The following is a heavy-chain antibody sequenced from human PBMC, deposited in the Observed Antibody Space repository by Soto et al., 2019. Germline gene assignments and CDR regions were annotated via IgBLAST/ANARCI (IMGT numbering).Heavy chain of an antibody. CDR1: GYSLTGYY. CDR2: INPNSGGT. J-gene: IGHJ4*02. D-gene: IGHD2-15*01. CDR3: ARDGYCSGGSCYLHFDY. V-gene: IGHV1-2*04. Sequence: ASVRVSCKASGYSLTGYYMHWVRQAPGQGLEWMGWINPNSGGTNYAQKFQGWVTMTRDTSISTAYMELSRLRSDDTAVYYCARDGYCSGGSCYLHFDYWGQGTLVTVSS.